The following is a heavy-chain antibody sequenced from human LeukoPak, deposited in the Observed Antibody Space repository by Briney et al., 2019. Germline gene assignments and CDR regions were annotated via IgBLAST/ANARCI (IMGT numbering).Heavy chain of an antibody. V-gene: IGHV3-11*01. D-gene: IGHD6-13*01. J-gene: IGHJ6*02. CDR2: ISSSGSTI. Sequence: GGSLRLSCAASGFTFSDYYMSWIRQAPGKGLEWVSYISSSGSTIYYADSVKGRFTISRDNAKNSLYLQMNSLRAEDTAVYYCARADSSSWYSGSYYYYGMDVWGQGTTVTVSS. CDR3: ARADSSSWYSGSYYYYGMDV. CDR1: GFTFSDYY.